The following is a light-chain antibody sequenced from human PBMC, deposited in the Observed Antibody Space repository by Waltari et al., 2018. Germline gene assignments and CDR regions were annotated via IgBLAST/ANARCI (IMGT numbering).Light chain of an antibody. CDR2: EVS. Sequence: QSALTQPPSPSGSPGQSVTIPCTGTSSAVATYDPVSWYHQHPGKAPKLIIFEVSNRPSGVPDRFSGSKSGNTASLTVSGLQADDEGDYYCTSYTGRSWVFGGGTKLTVL. CDR1: SSAVATYDP. J-gene: IGLJ3*02. CDR3: TSYTGRSWV. V-gene: IGLV2-8*01.